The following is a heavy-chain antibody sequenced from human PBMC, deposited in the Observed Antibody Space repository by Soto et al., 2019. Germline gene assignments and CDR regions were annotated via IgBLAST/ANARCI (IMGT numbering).Heavy chain of an antibody. J-gene: IGHJ4*01. CDR2: INAGNGNT. CDR1: GYTFSKHA. V-gene: IGHV1-3*01. Sequence: ASVKVSCKASGYTFSKHAIHWVRQAPGQRLEWMGWINAGNGNTEYSQKFQGRVTITRDTSASTAHMELSSLRSEDTALYYCARFAAYVGRTYLPFDYWG. CDR3: ARFAAYVGRTYLPFDY. D-gene: IGHD1-26*01.